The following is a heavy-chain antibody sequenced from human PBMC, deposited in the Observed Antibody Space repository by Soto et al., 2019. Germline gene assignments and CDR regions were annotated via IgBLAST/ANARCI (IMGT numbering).Heavy chain of an antibody. CDR3: ARYFNRAVAGTDYYYGMDV. J-gene: IGHJ6*02. CDR2: IYYSGST. Sequence: SETLSLTCTVSGGSISSYYWSWIRQPPGKGLEWIGYIYYSGSTNYNPSLKSRVTISVDTSKNQFSLKLSSVTAADTAVYYCARYFNRAVAGTDYYYGMDVWGQGTTVTVS. D-gene: IGHD6-19*01. CDR1: GGSISSYY. V-gene: IGHV4-59*01.